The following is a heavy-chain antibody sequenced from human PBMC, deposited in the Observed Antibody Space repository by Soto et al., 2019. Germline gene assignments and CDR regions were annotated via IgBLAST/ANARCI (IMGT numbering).Heavy chain of an antibody. CDR1: NGSISPNY. V-gene: IGHV4-59*08. CDR3: ARLGAYFQALDS. D-gene: IGHD3-16*01. J-gene: IGHJ4*02. Sequence: ETLSLTCTVSNGSISPNYWSWIRQPPGKGLEWIGYIYFAGTTTYNPSLKSRVTISLDASKNRFSLRLTSVTAADTAVYYCARLGAYFQALDSWGQGTLVTVSS. CDR2: IYFAGTT.